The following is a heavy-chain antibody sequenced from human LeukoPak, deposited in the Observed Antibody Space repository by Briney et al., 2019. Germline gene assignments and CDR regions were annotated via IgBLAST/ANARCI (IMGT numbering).Heavy chain of an antibody. V-gene: IGHV4-39*01. CDR1: GGSISSSSYY. CDR2: IYYSGST. CDR3: ARKLWGGYDGLSYYYYGMDV. J-gene: IGHJ6*02. Sequence: PSETLSLTCTVSGGSISSSSYYWGWIRQPPGKGLEWIGSIYYSGSTYYNPSLKSRVTISVDTSKNQFSLKLSSVTAADTAVYYCARKLWGGYDGLSYYYYGMDVWGQGTTVTVSS. D-gene: IGHD5-12*01.